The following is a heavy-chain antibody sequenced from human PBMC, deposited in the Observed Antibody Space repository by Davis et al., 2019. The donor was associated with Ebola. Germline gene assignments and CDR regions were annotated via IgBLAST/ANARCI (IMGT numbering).Heavy chain of an antibody. Sequence: GGSLRLSCAASGFTFSSYAMTWVRQAPGKGLEWVSAISGSGSNTYYADSVKGRFTISRDNSKKTMYLQMNSLRGEDTAVYYCARSGLSFGVVKYHYGMDAWGKGTTVTVSS. CDR3: ARSGLSFGVVKYHYGMDA. D-gene: IGHD3-3*01. V-gene: IGHV3-23*01. CDR1: GFTFSSYA. CDR2: ISGSGSNT. J-gene: IGHJ6*04.